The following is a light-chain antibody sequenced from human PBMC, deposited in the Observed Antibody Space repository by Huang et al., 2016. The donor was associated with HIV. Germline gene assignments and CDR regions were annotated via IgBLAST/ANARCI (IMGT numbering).Light chain of an antibody. J-gene: IGKJ2*01. Sequence: EIIMTQSPATLSLSPGEGASLSCRANQSVATNLAWYLHRPGQSPRIPIFGASTRASGLPGRFSGSGSGTQFTLTVSGLHSEDFAVYYCQQYHNWPYTFGQGTKLEI. CDR1: QSVATN. CDR2: GAS. V-gene: IGKV3-15*01. CDR3: QQYHNWPYT.